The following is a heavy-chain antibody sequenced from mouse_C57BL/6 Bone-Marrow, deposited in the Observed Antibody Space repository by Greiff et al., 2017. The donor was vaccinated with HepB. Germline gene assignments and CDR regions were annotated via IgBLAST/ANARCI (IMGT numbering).Heavy chain of an antibody. D-gene: IGHD2-1*01. CDR3: ARMDGNYAWFDY. CDR1: GYTFTSYW. V-gene: IGHV1-69*01. CDR2: IDPSDSYT. J-gene: IGHJ3*01. Sequence: VQLQQSGAELVMPGASVKLSCKASGYTFTSYWMHWVKQRPGQGLEWIGEIDPSDSYTNYNQTFKGQCTLTVDKSSSTAYMQLSSLTSEDAAVYYCARMDGNYAWFDYWGQGTLVTVSA.